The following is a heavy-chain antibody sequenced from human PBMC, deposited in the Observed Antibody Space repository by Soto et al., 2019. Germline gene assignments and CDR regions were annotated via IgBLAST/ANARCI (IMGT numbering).Heavy chain of an antibody. CDR3: ARDLMAPITYNWFDP. CDR2: TYFRSKWYN. J-gene: IGHJ5*02. V-gene: IGHV6-1*01. Sequence: SQTLSLTCALSGDSVSSNTASWNWIRQSPSRGLEWLGRTYFRSKWYNDYAVSVKSRIIINPGTSNNQFSLQLNSVTPEDTAVYYCARDLMAPITYNWFDPWGQGTLVTVSS. D-gene: IGHD3-10*01. CDR1: GDSVSSNTAS.